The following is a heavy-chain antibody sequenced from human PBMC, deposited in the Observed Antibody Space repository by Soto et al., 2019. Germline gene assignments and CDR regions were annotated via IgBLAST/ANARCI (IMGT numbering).Heavy chain of an antibody. CDR3: AKTPVEIYDSSGYSFDH. D-gene: IGHD3-22*01. J-gene: IGHJ4*02. V-gene: IGHV3-23*01. CDR1: GFTFGNYA. Sequence: GGSLRLSCITSGFTFGNYAMSWVRQAPGKGLEWVSTITSSGGGTYYADSVRGRFSVSRDILRSTMYLQMNNLAAEDSATYFCAKTPVEIYDSSGYSFDHWGQGTMVTVSS. CDR2: ITSSGGGT.